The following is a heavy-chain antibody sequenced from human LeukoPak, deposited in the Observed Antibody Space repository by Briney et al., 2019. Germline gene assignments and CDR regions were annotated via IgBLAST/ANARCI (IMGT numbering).Heavy chain of an antibody. Sequence: ASVMVSCKAFGYTFTSYGISWVRQAPGQGLEWMGWISAYNGNTNYAQKLQGRVTMTTDTSTSTAYMELSSLRSEDTAVYYCARGRGYFDWLSIDYWGQGTLVTVSS. J-gene: IGHJ4*02. D-gene: IGHD3-9*01. V-gene: IGHV1-18*04. CDR2: ISAYNGNT. CDR1: GYTFTSYG. CDR3: ARGRGYFDWLSIDY.